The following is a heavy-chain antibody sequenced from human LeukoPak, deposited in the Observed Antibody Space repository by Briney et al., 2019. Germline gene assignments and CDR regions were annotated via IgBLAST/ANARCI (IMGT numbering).Heavy chain of an antibody. V-gene: IGHV4-34*01. CDR2: INHSGST. J-gene: IGHJ4*02. Sequence: PSETLSLTCAVYGGSFSGYYWSWIRQPPGKGLEWTGEINHSGSTNYNPSLKSRVTISVDTSKNQFSLKLSSVTAADTAVYYCGRGREYSYVYFNWGKGTLVTVSS. D-gene: IGHD5-18*01. CDR3: GRGREYSYVYFN. CDR1: GGSFSGYY.